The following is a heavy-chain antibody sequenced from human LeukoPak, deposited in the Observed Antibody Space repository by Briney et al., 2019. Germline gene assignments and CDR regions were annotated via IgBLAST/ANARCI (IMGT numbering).Heavy chain of an antibody. CDR2: ITGAGSST. J-gene: IGHJ4*02. V-gene: IGHV3-23*01. D-gene: IGHD3-3*01. CDR3: VKGPGSDFWSGSYPFDY. Sequence: PGGSLRLSCAASGFTFKSYGMTWVRQVPGKGLEWVSSITGAGSSTKYADSVNGRFTISRDNSKNTLSLQMTGLRAEDTAVYYCVKGPGSDFWSGSYPFDYWGQGTLVTVSS. CDR1: GFTFKSYG.